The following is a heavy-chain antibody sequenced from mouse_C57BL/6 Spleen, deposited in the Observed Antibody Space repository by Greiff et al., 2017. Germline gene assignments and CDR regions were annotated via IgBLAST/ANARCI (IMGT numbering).Heavy chain of an antibody. J-gene: IGHJ4*01. V-gene: IGHV1-82*01. CDR2: IYPGDGDT. D-gene: IGHD2-5*01. CDR3: ARTYYRNYEDAMDY. CDR1: GYAFSSSW. Sequence: QVQLQQSGPELVKPGASVKISCKASGYAFSSSWMNWVKQRPGKGLEWIGRIYPGDGDTNYNGKFKGKATLTADKSSSTAYMQLSSLTSEDSAVYCCARTYYRNYEDAMDYWGQGTSVTVSS.